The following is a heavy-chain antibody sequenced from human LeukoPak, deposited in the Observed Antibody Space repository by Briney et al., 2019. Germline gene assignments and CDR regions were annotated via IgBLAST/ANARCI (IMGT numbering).Heavy chain of an antibody. CDR2: ISHSGST. CDR1: GGSISSYY. V-gene: IGHV4-34*01. D-gene: IGHD3-3*01. Sequence: PSETLSLTCTVSGGSISSYYWSWIRQPPGKGLEWIGEISHSGSTNYNPSLKSRVTISVDTSKRQFSLKLTSVTAADTAVYYCASAITIFGVVIRGADYWGQGTLVTVSS. CDR3: ASAITIFGVVIRGADY. J-gene: IGHJ4*02.